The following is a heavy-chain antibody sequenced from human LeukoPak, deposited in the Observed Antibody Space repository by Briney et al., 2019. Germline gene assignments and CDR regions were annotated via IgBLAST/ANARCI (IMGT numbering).Heavy chain of an antibody. CDR1: GFTFTNYW. V-gene: IGHV3-7*01. D-gene: IGHD3-10*02. CDR2: IKQDGSEK. Sequence: PGGSLRLSCVASGFTFTNYWMNWVRQAPGKGLEWVANIKQDGSEKYYVDSVKGRFTISRDNAKNSLYLQMNSLRAEDTAVYYCGRSVRGVIQDPLISDAFDIWGQGTMVTVSS. CDR3: GRSVRGVIQDPLISDAFDI. J-gene: IGHJ3*02.